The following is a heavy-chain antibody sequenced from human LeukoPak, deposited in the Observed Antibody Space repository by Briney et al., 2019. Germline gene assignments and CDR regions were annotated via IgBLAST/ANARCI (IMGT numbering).Heavy chain of an antibody. CDR2: ICTSGTT. D-gene: IGHD6-19*01. CDR1: GGSISSYC. J-gene: IGHJ4*02. CDR3: AEGGQWLRV. V-gene: IGHV4-4*07. Sequence: SETLSLTCIVSGGSISSYCWSCIRQPAGKGLEWIGRICTSGTTNYNPSLKSRVTMSVDTSKNQFSLKLSSVTAADTGVYYCAEGGQWLRVWGQGTLVTVSS.